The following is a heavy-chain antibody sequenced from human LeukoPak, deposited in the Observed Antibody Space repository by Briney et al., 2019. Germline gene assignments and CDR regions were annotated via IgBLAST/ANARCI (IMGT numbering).Heavy chain of an antibody. Sequence: SETLSLTCTVSGGSISSYYWSWIRQPPGKGLEWIGYIYYSGSTNYNPSLKGRVTISVDTSKNQFSLKLSSVTAADTAVYYCARLYSGYGAYYYYYGRDVWGKGTTVTVSS. J-gene: IGHJ6*04. CDR3: ARLYSGYGAYYYYYGRDV. CDR1: GGSISSYY. CDR2: IYYSGST. D-gene: IGHD5-12*01. V-gene: IGHV4-59*01.